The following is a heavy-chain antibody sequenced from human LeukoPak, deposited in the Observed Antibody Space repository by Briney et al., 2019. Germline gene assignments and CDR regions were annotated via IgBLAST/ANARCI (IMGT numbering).Heavy chain of an antibody. J-gene: IGHJ6*02. CDR2: NWNGQST. CDR1: GFTFDDYG. D-gene: IGHD3-3*01. V-gene: IGHV3-20*04. CDR3: ARDFGQRRDFYYYGLDV. Sequence: GGSLRLSCAASGFTFDDYGMSWVRQAPGKGLEWVSDNWNGQSTDYADSVKGRFTISRDNAMNSLYLQMNSLRAGDTALYYCARDFGQRRDFYYYGLDVWGQGTTVTVSS.